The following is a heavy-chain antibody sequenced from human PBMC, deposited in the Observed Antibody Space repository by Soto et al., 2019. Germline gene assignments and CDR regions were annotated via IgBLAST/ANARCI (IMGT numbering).Heavy chain of an antibody. CDR2: IYSGGST. J-gene: IGHJ6*03. Sequence: GGSLRLSCAASGFTVSSNYMSWVRQAPGKGLEWVSVIYSGGSTYYADSVKGRFTISRDNSKNTLYLQMNSLRAEDTAVYYCAISSITIFGVVIALWDYYYYMDVWGKGTTVTVSS. CDR3: AISSITIFGVVIALWDYYYYMDV. V-gene: IGHV3-66*01. CDR1: GFTVSSNY. D-gene: IGHD3-3*01.